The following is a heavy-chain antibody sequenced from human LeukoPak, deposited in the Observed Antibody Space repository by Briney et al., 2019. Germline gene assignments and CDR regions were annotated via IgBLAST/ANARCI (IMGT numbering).Heavy chain of an antibody. CDR2: ISSSSSYI. V-gene: IGHV3-21*01. J-gene: IGHJ3*02. Sequence: GGSLRLSCAASGFTFSSYSMNWVRQALGKGLEWVSSISSSSSYIYYADSVKGRFTISRDNAKNSLYLQMNSLRAEDTAVYYCARDEAYCGGDCYNDAFDIWGQGTMVTVSS. CDR1: GFTFSSYS. CDR3: ARDEAYCGGDCYNDAFDI. D-gene: IGHD2-21*02.